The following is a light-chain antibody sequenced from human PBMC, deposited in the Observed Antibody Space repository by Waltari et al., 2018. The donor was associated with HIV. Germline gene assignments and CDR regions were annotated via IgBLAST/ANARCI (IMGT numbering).Light chain of an antibody. V-gene: IGLV1-36*01. J-gene: IGLJ1*01. CDR3: AAWDDGLNGYV. Sequence: QSVLTQPPSVSGAPSQRVTISCSGGSSNIARTAVNSYQQRPGKTPKLLIYYDDQLPSGVSGRFSGSKSGTSASLAISGLQSEDEADYYCAAWDDGLNGYVFGTGTKLTVL. CDR2: YDD. CDR1: SSNIARTA.